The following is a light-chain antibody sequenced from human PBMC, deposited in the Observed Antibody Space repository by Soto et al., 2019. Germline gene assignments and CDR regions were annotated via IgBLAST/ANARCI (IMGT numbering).Light chain of an antibody. CDR2: GNS. Sequence: QSALTQPASVSGSPGQSITISCTGSSSDVGGYNHVSWYQQHPGKAPKLLIYGNSNRPSGVPDRFSGSKSGTSASLAITGLQAEDEADYYCQSYDSSLSGAAFGTGTKLTVL. J-gene: IGLJ1*01. CDR3: QSYDSSLSGAA. V-gene: IGLV2-14*01. CDR1: SSDVGGYNH.